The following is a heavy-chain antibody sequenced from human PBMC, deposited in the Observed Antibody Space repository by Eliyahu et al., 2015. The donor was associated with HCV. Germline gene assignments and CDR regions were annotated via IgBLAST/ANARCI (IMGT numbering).Heavy chain of an antibody. CDR2: INHFGRA. V-gene: IGHV4-34*01. CDR3: ARPGHCSSTSCYGNFDL. D-gene: IGHD2-2*01. Sequence: QVQLQQWGAGLLKPSETLSLTCAVYGGSFSGYYWSWIRQPPGKGLEWIGQINHFGRADHNPSLKSRVTISVDTSKNQFSLKLSSVTAADTAVYFCARPGHCSSTSCYGNFDLWGRGTLVIVSS. J-gene: IGHJ2*01. CDR1: GGSFSGYY.